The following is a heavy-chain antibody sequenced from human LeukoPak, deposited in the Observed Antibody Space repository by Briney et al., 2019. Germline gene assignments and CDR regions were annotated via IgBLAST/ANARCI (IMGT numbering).Heavy chain of an antibody. D-gene: IGHD3-10*01. J-gene: IGHJ6*02. CDR1: GASINNFY. CDR3: VRFPGRFSMDV. V-gene: IGHV4-59*08. CDR2: IYYSGGT. Sequence: PSETLSLTCSVSGASINNFYWSWIRQPPGKGLEWIGYIYYSGGTNYNPSLKSRVTISVDTSKNQFSLKLSSVTAADTAVYYCVRFPGRFSMDVWGQGTSVTVSS.